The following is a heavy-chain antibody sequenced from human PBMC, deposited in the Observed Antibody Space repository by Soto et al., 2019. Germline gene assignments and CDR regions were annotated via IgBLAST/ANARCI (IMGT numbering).Heavy chain of an antibody. V-gene: IGHV4-4*07. Sequence: QVQLQESGPGLVKPSETLSLTCTVSGGSINSYYWSWIRQPTGKGLEWIGGIYFSGETNYNPSLTSRLSMSVDTSKTRFSVNLSSVTVADTAVDYYARASRYSGSNYGGIDVWGQGTTVTVSS. CDR3: ARASRYSGSNYGGIDV. CDR1: GGSINSYY. D-gene: IGHD5-12*01. CDR2: IYFSGET. J-gene: IGHJ6*02.